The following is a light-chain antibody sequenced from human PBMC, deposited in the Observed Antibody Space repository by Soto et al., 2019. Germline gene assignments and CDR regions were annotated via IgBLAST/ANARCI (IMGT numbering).Light chain of an antibody. CDR2: GAS. CDR1: QSVTTNY. V-gene: IGKV3-20*01. J-gene: IGKJ2*01. CDR3: QQYGSSPPYT. Sequence: EIVLTQSPGTLSLSPGEKASLSCRASQSVTTNYLAWYQQKPGQAPRLLIYGASNRATGIPDRFSGSGSGTDFTRSISRLEPEDFAVYYCQQYGSSPPYTFGQGTKVEIK.